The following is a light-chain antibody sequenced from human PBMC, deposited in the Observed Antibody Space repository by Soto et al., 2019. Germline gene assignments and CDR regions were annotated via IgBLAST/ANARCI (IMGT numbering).Light chain of an antibody. CDR3: QKYNSYPRT. CDR1: QSISIW. V-gene: IGKV1-5*03. Sequence: DIQMTQSPSTLSASVGDRVTITCRASQSISIWLAWFQQKPGKAPNLLIYKASSLESGVPSRFSGSGSGTEFTPTISSLQPDDFATYYCQKYNSYPRTFGQGTKV. J-gene: IGKJ1*01. CDR2: KAS.